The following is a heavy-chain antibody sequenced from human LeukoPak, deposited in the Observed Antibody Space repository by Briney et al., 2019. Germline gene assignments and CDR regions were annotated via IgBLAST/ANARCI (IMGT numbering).Heavy chain of an antibody. Sequence: GGSLRLSCAASGFTFSSYAMSWVRQAPGKGLEWVSAISGSGGSTYYADSVKGRFTISRGNSKNTLYLQMNSLRAEDTAVYYCAKCCSSTSCLNWFDPWGQGTLVTVSS. CDR1: GFTFSSYA. CDR3: AKCCSSTSCLNWFDP. CDR2: ISGSGGST. V-gene: IGHV3-23*01. J-gene: IGHJ5*02. D-gene: IGHD2-2*01.